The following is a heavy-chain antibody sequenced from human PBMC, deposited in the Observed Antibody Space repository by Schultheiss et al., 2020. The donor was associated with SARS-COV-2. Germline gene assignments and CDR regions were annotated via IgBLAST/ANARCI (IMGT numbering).Heavy chain of an antibody. D-gene: IGHD3-16*02. CDR3: ARDVRLRLGELSYLFDY. V-gene: IGHV1-69*13. J-gene: IGHJ4*02. CDR2: IIPIFGTA. CDR1: GYTFTSYD. Sequence: SVKVSCKASGYTFTSYDINWVRQAPGQGLEWMGGIIPIFGTANYAQKFQGRVTITADESTSTAYMELSSLRSEDTAVYYCARDVRLRLGELSYLFDYWGQGTLVTVSS.